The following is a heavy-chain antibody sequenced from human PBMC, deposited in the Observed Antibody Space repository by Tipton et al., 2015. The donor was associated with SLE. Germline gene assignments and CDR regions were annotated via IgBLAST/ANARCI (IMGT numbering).Heavy chain of an antibody. CDR3: ATLWADSYFDY. J-gene: IGHJ4*02. CDR2: THYSGST. V-gene: IGHV4-30-4*08. D-gene: IGHD3/OR15-3a*01. CDR1: GGSISSGNYY. Sequence: TLSLTCSVSGGSISSGNYYWNWIRQPPGKGLEWIGYTHYSGSTYYNPSLKSRVTISRDTSKNQFSLRLSSVTAADTAVYYCATLWADSYFDYWGQGILVTVSS.